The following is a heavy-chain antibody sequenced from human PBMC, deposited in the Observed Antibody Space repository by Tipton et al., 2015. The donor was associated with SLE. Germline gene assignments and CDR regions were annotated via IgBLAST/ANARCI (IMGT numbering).Heavy chain of an antibody. J-gene: IGHJ5*02. CDR2: IYHSGST. CDR3: ARRLAAAGTGWFDP. CDR1: GGSISSHY. Sequence: TLSLTCTVSGGSISSHYWSWIRQPPGKGLEWIGSIYHSGSTYYNPSLKSRVTISVDTSKNQFSLKLSSVTAADTAVYYCARRLAAAGTGWFDPWGQGTLVTVSS. V-gene: IGHV4-59*08. D-gene: IGHD6-13*01.